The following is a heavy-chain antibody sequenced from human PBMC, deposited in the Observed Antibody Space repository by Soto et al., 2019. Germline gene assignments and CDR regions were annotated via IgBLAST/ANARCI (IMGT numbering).Heavy chain of an antibody. CDR2: ISSSGHFV. V-gene: IGHV3-11*01. Sequence: QVQLVESGGGLVKPGGSLRLSCAVSGFTFTEHYMSWIRQTPGKGLEWISYISSSGHFVYYADSVKGRITVSRDNAKNSLYLQMNNLRVEDTAVYYCAACGGFYHYDYWGQGALVTVSS. J-gene: IGHJ4*02. CDR3: AACGGFYHYDY. CDR1: GFTFTEHY. D-gene: IGHD2-21*01.